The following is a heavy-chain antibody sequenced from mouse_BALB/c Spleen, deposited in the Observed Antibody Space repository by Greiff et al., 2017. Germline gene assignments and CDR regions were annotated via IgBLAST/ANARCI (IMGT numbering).Heavy chain of an antibody. CDR2: IDPENGNT. D-gene: IGHD2-1*01. Sequence: VQLQQSGAELVRPGALVKLSCKASGFNIKDYYMHWVKQRPEQGLEWIGWIDPENGNTIFDPKFQGKASITADTSSNTAYLQLSSLTSEDTAVYYWARGNGNYRYFDVWGAGTTVTVAS. V-gene: IGHV14-1*02. CDR3: ARGNGNYRYFDV. J-gene: IGHJ1*01. CDR1: GFNIKDYY.